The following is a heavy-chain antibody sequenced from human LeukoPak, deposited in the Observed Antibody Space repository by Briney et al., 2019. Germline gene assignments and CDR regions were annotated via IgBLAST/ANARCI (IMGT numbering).Heavy chain of an antibody. CDR3: AKETYYYDRSGYYTNYFDY. J-gene: IGHJ4*02. D-gene: IGHD3-22*01. V-gene: IGHV3-23*01. CDR1: GFTFSSYA. CDR2: ISVSGGST. Sequence: PGGSLRLSCAASGFTFSSYAMSWVRQAPRKGLEWVSAISVSGGSTYYADTVKGRFTISRDNSKNTLYLQMNSLRAEDTAVYYCAKETYYYDRSGYYTNYFDYWGQGTLVSVSS.